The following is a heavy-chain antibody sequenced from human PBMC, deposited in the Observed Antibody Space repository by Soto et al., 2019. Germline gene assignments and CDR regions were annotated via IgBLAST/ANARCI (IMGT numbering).Heavy chain of an antibody. CDR1: GYTFTSYD. Sequence: QVQLVQSGAEVKKPGASVKVSCKASGYTFTSYDINWVRQATGQGLEWMGWMNPNSGNTGYAQKFQGRVTMTRNTSISTAYMELSSLRSEDTAVYFCARERSASGTGWFDPWGQGTLVTVSS. D-gene: IGHD6-13*01. J-gene: IGHJ5*02. CDR2: MNPNSGNT. CDR3: ARERSASGTGWFDP. V-gene: IGHV1-8*01.